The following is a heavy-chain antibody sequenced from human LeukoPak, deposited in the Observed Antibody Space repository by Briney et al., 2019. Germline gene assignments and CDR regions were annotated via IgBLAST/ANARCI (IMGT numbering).Heavy chain of an antibody. Sequence: GASVKVSCKASGYTFTSYYMHWVRQAPGQGLEWMGLINPTGGSTGYAQKFQGRVTMTTDTSTSTAYMEVRSLRSDDTAVYYCAREVRGYSYGRLYYFDYWGQGTLVTVSS. J-gene: IGHJ4*02. V-gene: IGHV1-46*01. D-gene: IGHD5-18*01. CDR1: GYTFTSYY. CDR3: AREVRGYSYGRLYYFDY. CDR2: INPTGGST.